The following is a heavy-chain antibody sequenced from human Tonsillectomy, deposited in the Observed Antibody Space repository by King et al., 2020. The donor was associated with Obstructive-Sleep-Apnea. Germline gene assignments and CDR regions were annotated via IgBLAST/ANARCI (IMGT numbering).Heavy chain of an antibody. CDR1: GGSISSYY. J-gene: IGHJ6*02. D-gene: IGHD3-10*01. CDR3: AFGSGSSYYAMDV. Sequence: VQLQESGPGLVKPSETLSLTCTVSGGSISSYYWSWIRQPPEKGLEWIGYIYYSGSTNYNPSLKSRVTISVDTSKNQFSLKLSSVTAADTAVYYCAFGSGSSYYAMDVWGQGTTVTVSS. CDR2: IYYSGST. V-gene: IGHV4-59*01.